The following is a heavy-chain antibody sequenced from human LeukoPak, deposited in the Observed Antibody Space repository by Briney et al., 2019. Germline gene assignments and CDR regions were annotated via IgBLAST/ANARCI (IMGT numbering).Heavy chain of an antibody. V-gene: IGHV4-34*01. Sequence: SETLSLTCAVYGGSFSGYYWSWIRQPPGKGLEWIGEINHSGSTNYNPSLKSRVTISVDTSKNQFSLKLSSVTAADTAVYYCASRVIITYNWFDSWGQGTLVTVSS. CDR3: ASRVIITYNWFDS. D-gene: IGHD3-10*01. CDR1: GGSFSGYY. J-gene: IGHJ5*01. CDR2: INHSGST.